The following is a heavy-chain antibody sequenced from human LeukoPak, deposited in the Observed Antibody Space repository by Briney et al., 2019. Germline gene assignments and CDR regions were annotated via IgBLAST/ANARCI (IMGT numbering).Heavy chain of an antibody. D-gene: IGHD3-22*01. CDR1: GFTFSTHA. CDR3: AKRDSSGSYPYYFDY. Sequence: PGGSLRLSCVASGFTFSTHAMSWVRLAPGKGLEWVSAFGGSDGSTYYADSVKGRFTISRDNSKDTLYLQMNSLRAEDTAVYYCAKRDSSGSYPYYFDYWGQGTLVTVSS. V-gene: IGHV3-23*01. CDR2: FGGSDGST. J-gene: IGHJ4*02.